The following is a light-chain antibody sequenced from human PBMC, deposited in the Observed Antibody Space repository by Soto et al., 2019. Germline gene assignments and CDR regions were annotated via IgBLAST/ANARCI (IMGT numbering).Light chain of an antibody. J-gene: IGKJ4*01. CDR2: AAS. Sequence: IQLTQSPSSLSASVGDRVTITCRASQGISSYLAWYQQKPGKAPKLLIYAASTLQSGVPSRFSGSGSGTDFTLTISSLQPEDFDTYYCQQLNSYPPTLGGGTKVDI. CDR3: QQLNSYPPT. V-gene: IGKV1-9*01. CDR1: QGISSY.